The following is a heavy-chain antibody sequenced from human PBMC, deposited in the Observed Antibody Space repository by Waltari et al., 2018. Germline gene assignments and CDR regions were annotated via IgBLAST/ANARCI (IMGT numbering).Heavy chain of an antibody. J-gene: IGHJ6*02. V-gene: IGHV1-69*08. CDR1: GGTFSSYT. CDR2: IIPILGIA. CDR3: ARDTRHSGYTRGGDYYGMDV. Sequence: QVQLVQSGAEVKKPGSSVKVSCKASGGTFSSYTISWVRQAPGQGLEWMGRIIPILGIANYAQKFQGRVTITADKSTSTAYMELSSLRSEDTAVYYCARDTRHSGYTRGGDYYGMDVWGQGTTVTVSS. D-gene: IGHD5-12*01.